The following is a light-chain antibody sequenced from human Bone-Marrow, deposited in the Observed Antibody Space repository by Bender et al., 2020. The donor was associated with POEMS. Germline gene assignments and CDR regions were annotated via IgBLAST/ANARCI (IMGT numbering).Light chain of an antibody. CDR2: QDT. V-gene: IGLV3-1*01. CDR1: DLGDKY. Sequence: SYEVTQPPSVSVSPGQTASITCSGDDLGDKYVAWYQKKPGQSPVLVIYQDTKRPSGIPERFSGSNSGNTATLTISGTQAMDEADYYCQAWDTYSVIFDGGTKLTVL. CDR3: QAWDTYSVI. J-gene: IGLJ2*01.